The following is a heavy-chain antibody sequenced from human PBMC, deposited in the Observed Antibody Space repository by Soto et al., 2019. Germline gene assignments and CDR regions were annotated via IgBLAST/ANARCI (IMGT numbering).Heavy chain of an antibody. V-gene: IGHV3-9*01. Sequence: EVQLVESGGGLVQPGRSLRLSCAASGFTVDDYAMHWVRQAPGKGLEWVSGISWNSETIDYANSVKGRFTISRDNAKSSLFLQKNSLRPDDTALYYCAKDMKWGGMTTIHYFDSWGQGTLVTVSS. D-gene: IGHD4-17*01. CDR2: ISWNSETI. CDR1: GFTVDDYA. J-gene: IGHJ4*02. CDR3: AKDMKWGGMTTIHYFDS.